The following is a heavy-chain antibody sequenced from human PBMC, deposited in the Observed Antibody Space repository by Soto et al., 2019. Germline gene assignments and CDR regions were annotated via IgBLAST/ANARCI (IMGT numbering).Heavy chain of an antibody. V-gene: IGHV3-30-3*01. CDR2: ISYDGSNK. J-gene: IGHJ6*02. Sequence: GGSLRLSCAASGFTFSSYAMHWVRQAPGKGLEWVAVISYDGSNKYYADSVKGRFTISRDNSKNTLYLQMNSLRAEDTAVYYCARSVVVVAATRDYYYYYGMDVWGQGTTVTVSS. CDR1: GFTFSSYA. D-gene: IGHD2-15*01. CDR3: ARSVVVVAATRDYYYYYGMDV.